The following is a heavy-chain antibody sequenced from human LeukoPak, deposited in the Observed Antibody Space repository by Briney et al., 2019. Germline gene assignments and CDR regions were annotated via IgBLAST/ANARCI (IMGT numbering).Heavy chain of an antibody. CDR1: GYTFTYYA. V-gene: IGHV1-3*01. J-gene: IGHJ5*02. CDR2: INAGNGNT. CDR3: ARGVSASSGWYVIDH. Sequence: PGGSLRLSCAASGYTFTYYAIQWVRQAPGQRLEWMGWINAGNGNTKYSQKFQGRVTITRYTSASTAYMELRSLRSEDTAVYYCARGVSASSGWYVIDHWGQGTLVTVSS. D-gene: IGHD6-19*01.